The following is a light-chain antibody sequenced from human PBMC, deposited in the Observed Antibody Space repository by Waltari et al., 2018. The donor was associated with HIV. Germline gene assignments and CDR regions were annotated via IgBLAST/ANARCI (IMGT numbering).Light chain of an antibody. CDR2: CNN. Sequence: QSVLTQSPSASGTPGQRVTISCSGGSSNIGSYPVSWYQQFPGTAPNALTECNNQRPPGVPDRFSGSKSGTSASLAISGLQSEDESDYYCATWDDSLNSPVFGGGTKLTVL. CDR3: ATWDDSLNSPV. V-gene: IGLV1-44*01. J-gene: IGLJ3*02. CDR1: SSNIGSYP.